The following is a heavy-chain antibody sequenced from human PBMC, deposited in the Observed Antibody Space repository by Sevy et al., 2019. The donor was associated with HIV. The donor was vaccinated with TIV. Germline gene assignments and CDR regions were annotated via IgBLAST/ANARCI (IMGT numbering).Heavy chain of an antibody. CDR3: ARGADFNDRSAKRDFDY. CDR1: GFTFSNYG. CDR2: RWNDGSNK. Sequence: GGSLRLSCAASGFTFSNYGMHWVRRAPGKGLEWVAARWNDGSNKDYADPVKGRFTISRDNSKNTLYLQMNSLRVEDTAVYFCARGADFNDRSAKRDFDYWGQGTLVTVSS. J-gene: IGHJ4*02. D-gene: IGHD3-22*01. V-gene: IGHV3-33*01.